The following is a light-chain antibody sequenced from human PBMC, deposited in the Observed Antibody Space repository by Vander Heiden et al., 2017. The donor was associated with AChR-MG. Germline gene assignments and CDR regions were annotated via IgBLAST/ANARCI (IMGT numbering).Light chain of an antibody. CDR2: EVS. V-gene: IGLV2-23*02. J-gene: IGLJ3*02. CDR1: RRDVRSYNL. Sequence: ALTLLAPPPSSPGQPVTKSCTGTRRDVRSYNLVSWYQQKPGKAPKLMIYEVSKRPSGVSKRFSGSKSGNTASLTIRGLQAEDEADYYCCACASSSAPGVFGGGTKLTVL. CDR3: CACASSSAPGV.